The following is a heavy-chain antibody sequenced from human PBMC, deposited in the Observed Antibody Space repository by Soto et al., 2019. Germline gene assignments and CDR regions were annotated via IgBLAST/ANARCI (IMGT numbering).Heavy chain of an antibody. Sequence: PGGSLRLSCAASGFTFSSYAMSWVRQAPGKGLEWVSAISGSGGSTYYADSVKGRFTISRDNSKNTLYLQMNSLRAEDTAVYHCAKDAYDSSGYYYDYYYGMDVWGQGTTVTVSS. CDR3: AKDAYDSSGYYYDYYYGMDV. D-gene: IGHD3-22*01. CDR2: ISGSGGST. CDR1: GFTFSSYA. J-gene: IGHJ6*02. V-gene: IGHV3-23*01.